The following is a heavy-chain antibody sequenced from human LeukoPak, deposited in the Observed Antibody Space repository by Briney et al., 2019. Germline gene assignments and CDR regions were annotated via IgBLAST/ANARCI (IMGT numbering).Heavy chain of an antibody. CDR3: GTPQPYYDFWSSYPYYYYYYMDV. CDR1: GGSISSSSYY. D-gene: IGHD3-3*01. V-gene: IGHV4-39*01. J-gene: IGHJ6*03. Sequence: SETLSLTCTVSGGSISSSSYYWGWIRQPPGKGREWIGSIYYSGSTYSNPSLKSRVTISVDTSKNQFSLKLSSVTAADTAVFYYGTPQPYYDFWSSYPYYYYYYMDVWGKGTTVTVSS. CDR2: IYYSGST.